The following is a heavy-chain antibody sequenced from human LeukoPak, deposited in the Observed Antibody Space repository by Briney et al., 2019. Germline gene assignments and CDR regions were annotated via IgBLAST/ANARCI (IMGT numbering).Heavy chain of an antibody. CDR3: AGELGYCSSTSCYPGWFDP. V-gene: IGHV3-48*03. Sequence: GGSLRLSCAASGFTFSSYEMNWVRQAPGQGLEWVSYISSSGSTIYYADSVKGRFTISRDNAKNSLYLQMNSLRAEDTAVYYCAGELGYCSSTSCYPGWFDPWGQGTLVTVSS. J-gene: IGHJ5*02. CDR2: ISSSGSTI. CDR1: GFTFSSYE. D-gene: IGHD2-2*01.